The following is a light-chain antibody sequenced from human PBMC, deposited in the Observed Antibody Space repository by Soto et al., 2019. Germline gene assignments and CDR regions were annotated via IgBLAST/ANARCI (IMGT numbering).Light chain of an antibody. CDR3: QQSYSTPRT. CDR1: QSISSW. V-gene: IGKV1-39*01. J-gene: IGKJ1*01. CDR2: AAS. Sequence: IRMTQSPSTLSASVGYRVAVTCRASQSISSWLAWYQQKPGKAPKLLIYAASSLQSGVPSRFSGSGSGTDFTLTISSLQPEDFATYYCQQSYSTPRTFGQGTKVDIK.